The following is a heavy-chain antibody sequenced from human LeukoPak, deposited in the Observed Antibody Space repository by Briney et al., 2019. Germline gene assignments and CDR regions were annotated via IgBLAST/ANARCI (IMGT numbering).Heavy chain of an antibody. D-gene: IGHD3-10*01. CDR2: INPNSGDT. CDR3: ARDPHYYGSGSYYSNWFDP. Sequence: ASVKVSCKASGYTFNGHYMHWVRQAPGQGLEWMGWINPNSGDTLYAQKFQGRVTMTRDTSTSTVYMELSSLRSEDTAVYYCARDPHYYGSGSYYSNWFDPWGQGTLVTVSS. V-gene: IGHV1-2*02. J-gene: IGHJ5*02. CDR1: GYTFNGHY.